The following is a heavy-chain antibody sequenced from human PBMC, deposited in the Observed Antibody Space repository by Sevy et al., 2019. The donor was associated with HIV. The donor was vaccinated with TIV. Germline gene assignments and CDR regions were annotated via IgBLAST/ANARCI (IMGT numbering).Heavy chain of an antibody. CDR2: IYYSGST. Sequence: SETLSLTCTVSGGSVSSGSYYWSWIRQPPGKGLEWIGYIYYSGSTNYNPSLKSRVTISVDTSKNQFSLKLGSVTAADTAVYYCARGGHSGSYFDYWGQGTLVTVSS. V-gene: IGHV4-61*01. D-gene: IGHD1-26*01. CDR1: GGSVSSGSYY. CDR3: ARGGHSGSYFDY. J-gene: IGHJ4*02.